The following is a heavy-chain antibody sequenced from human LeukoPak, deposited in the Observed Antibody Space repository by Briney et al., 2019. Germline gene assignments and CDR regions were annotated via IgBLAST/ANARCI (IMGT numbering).Heavy chain of an antibody. V-gene: IGHV3-30*14. CDR1: GFTFSSYA. J-gene: IGHJ4*02. Sequence: GGSLRLSCAASGFTFSSYAMHWVRQAPGKRLEWVAVISYDGSNKYYADSVKGRFTISRDNSKNTLYLQMNSLRPDDTAVYYCAREWELEWGQGTLVTVSS. D-gene: IGHD1-26*01. CDR3: AREWELE. CDR2: ISYDGSNK.